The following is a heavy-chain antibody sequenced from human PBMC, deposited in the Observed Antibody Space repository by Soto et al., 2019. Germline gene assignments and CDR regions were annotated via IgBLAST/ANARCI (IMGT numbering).Heavy chain of an antibody. Sequence: PGESLKISCKGVGYTFTNYWIAWVRQMPGKGLGWVGIIYPGESDTXXNPSFQGXXTISAYKSISSXYLQWXRLEAWDTGXYYCARRAPSAEYVEYWGQGTLVTVSS. J-gene: IGHJ4*02. V-gene: IGHV5-51*01. CDR3: ARRAPSAEYVEY. CDR2: IYPGESDT. D-gene: IGHD2-2*01. CDR1: GYTFTNYW.